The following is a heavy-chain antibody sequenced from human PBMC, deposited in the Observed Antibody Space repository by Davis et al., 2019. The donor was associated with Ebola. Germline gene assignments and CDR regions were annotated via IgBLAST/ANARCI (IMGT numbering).Heavy chain of an antibody. J-gene: IGHJ5*02. CDR3: ARAGRITGTSWFDP. V-gene: IGHV1-3*01. D-gene: IGHD1-7*01. CDR2: INAGNGNT. CDR1: GYTFTSYY. Sequence: ASVKVSCKASGYTFTSYYMHWVRQAPGQRLEWMGWINAGNGNTKYSQKFQGRVTITRDTSASTAYMELSSLRSEDTAVYYCARAGRITGTSWFDPWGQGTLVTVSS.